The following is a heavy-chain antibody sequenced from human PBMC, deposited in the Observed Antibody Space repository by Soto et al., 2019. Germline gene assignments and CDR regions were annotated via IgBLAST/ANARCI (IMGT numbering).Heavy chain of an antibody. J-gene: IGHJ6*02. CDR2: INPNSGGT. V-gene: IGHV1-2*04. D-gene: IGHD3-22*01. CDR3: ARDLNDSSGYPAPYSYYGMDV. CDR1: GYTFTGYY. Sequence: ASVKVSCKASGYTFTGYYMHWVRQAPGQGLEWMGWINPNSGGTNYAQKFQGWVTMTRDTSISTAYMELSRLRSDDTAVYYCARDLNDSSGYPAPYSYYGMDVWGQGTTVTVSS.